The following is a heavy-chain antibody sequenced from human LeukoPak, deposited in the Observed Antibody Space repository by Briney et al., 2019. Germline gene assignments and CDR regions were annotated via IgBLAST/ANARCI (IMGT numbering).Heavy chain of an antibody. CDR1: GYTFTSNY. D-gene: IGHD6-19*01. J-gene: IGHJ4*02. CDR2: ISPSGGST. V-gene: IGHV1-46*01. CDR3: ARDLMTMWLVDGFDY. Sequence: ASVKVSCKAFGYTFTSNYMHWVRQAPGQGPEWMGVISPSGGSTTYAQKFQGRVTLTRDMSTSTDYLELSSLRSDDTAVYYCARDLMTMWLVDGFDYWGQGTLVTVSS.